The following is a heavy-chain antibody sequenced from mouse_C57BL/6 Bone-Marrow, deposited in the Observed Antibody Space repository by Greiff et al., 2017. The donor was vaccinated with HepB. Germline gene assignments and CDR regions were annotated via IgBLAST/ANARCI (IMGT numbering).Heavy chain of an antibody. J-gene: IGHJ2*01. D-gene: IGHD1-1*01. V-gene: IGHV8-8*01. Sequence: QVTLKECGPGILQPSQTLSLTCSFSGFSLSTFGMGVGWIRQPSGKGLEWLAHIWWDDDKYYNPALKSRLTISKDTSKNQVFLKIANVDTADTATYYCARIAFGSSYVGYYFDYWGQGTTLTVSS. CDR2: IWWDDDK. CDR1: GFSLSTFGMG. CDR3: ARIAFGSSYVGYYFDY.